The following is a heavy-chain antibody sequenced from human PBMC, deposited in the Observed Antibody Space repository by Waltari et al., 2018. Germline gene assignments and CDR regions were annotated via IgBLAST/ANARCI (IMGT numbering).Heavy chain of an antibody. Sequence: QVQLVQSGAEVKKPGSSVKVSCKASGGTFSSYAISWGRQAPGQGLEWMGGVSPIFGTANYAQKFQGRVTITADESTSTAYMELSSLRSEDTAVYYCARGRPSYIPVYWGQGTLVTVSS. V-gene: IGHV1-69*13. CDR2: VSPIFGTA. D-gene: IGHD1-26*01. J-gene: IGHJ4*02. CDR3: ARGRPSYIPVY. CDR1: GGTFSSYA.